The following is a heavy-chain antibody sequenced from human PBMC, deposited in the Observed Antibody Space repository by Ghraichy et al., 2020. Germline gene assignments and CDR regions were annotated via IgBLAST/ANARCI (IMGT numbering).Heavy chain of an antibody. CDR3: ARVLRYSTTWEDVYYFDY. CDR1: GFTFSSYS. D-gene: IGHD1-26*01. CDR2: ISSSSSTI. J-gene: IGHJ4*02. V-gene: IGHV3-48*02. Sequence: GALRLSCAASGFTFSSYSMNWVRQAPGKGLEWVSYISSSSSTIYYADSVKGRFTISRDNAKNSLYLQMNSLRDEDTAVYYCARVLRYSTTWEDVYYFDYWGQGTLVTVSS.